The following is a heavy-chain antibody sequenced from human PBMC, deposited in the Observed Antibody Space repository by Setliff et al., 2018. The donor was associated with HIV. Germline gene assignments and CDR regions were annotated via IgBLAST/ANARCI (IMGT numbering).Heavy chain of an antibody. Sequence: LSLTCTASGFTFGDYAMSWFRQAPGKGLEWISFIRSKTYGGTTEYYADSVKGRFTISRDDSKNTLYLQVNGLKTEDTAVYYCTTGIDWGQGTLVTVSS. V-gene: IGHV3-49*03. CDR2: IRSKTYGGTT. CDR1: GFTFGDYA. J-gene: IGHJ4*02. CDR3: TTGID.